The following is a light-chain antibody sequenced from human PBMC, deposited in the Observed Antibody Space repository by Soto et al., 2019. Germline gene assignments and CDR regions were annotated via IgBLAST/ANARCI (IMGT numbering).Light chain of an antibody. Sequence: QSALTQPASVSGSPGQSITISCTGTRSDVGGYNFVSWYQQHPGKAPKLTIYEVSNRPSGVSNRFSGSKSGNTASLTISGLQTEDEADYYCCSYTSTSTLVLGGGTKLTVL. CDR3: CSYTSTSTLV. CDR1: RSDVGGYNF. CDR2: EVS. V-gene: IGLV2-14*01. J-gene: IGLJ3*02.